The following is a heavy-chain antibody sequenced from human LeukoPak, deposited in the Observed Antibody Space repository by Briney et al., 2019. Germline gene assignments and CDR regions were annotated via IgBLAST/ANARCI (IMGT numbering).Heavy chain of an antibody. CDR2: IGGSADNT. CDR3: AIRNYYDSSGLDY. CDR1: GFTFSTYA. Sequence: GGSLRLSCAASGFTFSTYAMSWVRQAPVKGLELVSSIGGSADNTYYADSVKGRFTISRDNSKNTLYLQMNSLRAEDSAVYYCAIRNYYDSSGLDYWGQGTLVTVSS. V-gene: IGHV3-23*01. D-gene: IGHD3-22*01. J-gene: IGHJ4*02.